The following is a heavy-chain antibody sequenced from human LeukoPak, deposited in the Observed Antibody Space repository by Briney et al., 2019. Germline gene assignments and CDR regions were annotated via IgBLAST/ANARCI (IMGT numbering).Heavy chain of an antibody. CDR1: GGSISSSSYY. CDR3: ASLEYYYDSSGYYRFDY. J-gene: IGHJ4*02. V-gene: IGHV4-39*07. Sequence: SETLSLTCTVSGGSISSSSYYWGWVRQPPGKGLEWLGSIYYSGSTYYNPSLKSRVTISVDTSKNQFSLKLSSVTAADTAVYYCASLEYYYDSSGYYRFDYWGQGTLVTVSS. CDR2: IYYSGST. D-gene: IGHD3-22*01.